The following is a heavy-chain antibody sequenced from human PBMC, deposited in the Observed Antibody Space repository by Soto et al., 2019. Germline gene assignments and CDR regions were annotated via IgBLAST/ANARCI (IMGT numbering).Heavy chain of an antibody. CDR2: FSRTSGVI. J-gene: IGHJ4*02. Sequence: EVQLVESGGGFVQPGGSLRLSCVASGFTLSDYSMNWVRQAPGKGLEWISYFSRTSGVIFYADSVEGRFTISRDDAKNYFFWQINCLRDADTAVFYWVGDGYCSLGLCYTTFFDYGGQGTQVTVSS. CDR3: VGDGYCSLGLCYTTFFDY. D-gene: IGHD2-8*01. CDR1: GFTLSDYS. V-gene: IGHV3-48*02.